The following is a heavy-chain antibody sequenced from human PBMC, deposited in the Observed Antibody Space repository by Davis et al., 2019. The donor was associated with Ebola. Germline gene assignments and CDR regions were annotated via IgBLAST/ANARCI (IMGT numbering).Heavy chain of an antibody. CDR1: GFTFSDYY. V-gene: IGHV3-11*01. D-gene: IGHD2-15*01. CDR3: ARSVVVVATFIDY. Sequence: PGGSLRLSCEASGFTFSDYYMSWIRQAPGRGLEWISYIWNTGENIYYADSVKGRFTISRDNAKNSLYLQMNSLRAEDTAVYFCARSVVVVATFIDYWGQGALVAVSS. CDR2: IWNTGENI. J-gene: IGHJ4*02.